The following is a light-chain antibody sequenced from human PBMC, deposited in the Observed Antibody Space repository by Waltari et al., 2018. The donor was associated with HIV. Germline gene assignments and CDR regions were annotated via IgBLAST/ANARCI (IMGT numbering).Light chain of an antibody. Sequence: IVLTQSPATLSLSPGERATLSCRASQTVNSYLAWYQQNPGQAPRLLIYAASIRDTGIPVRFRGGASGTDFTLTISSLEHEDFAVYDCQQRSNWLWTFGQGTKVEIK. CDR1: QTVNSY. V-gene: IGKV3-11*01. CDR2: AAS. J-gene: IGKJ1*01. CDR3: QQRSNWLWT.